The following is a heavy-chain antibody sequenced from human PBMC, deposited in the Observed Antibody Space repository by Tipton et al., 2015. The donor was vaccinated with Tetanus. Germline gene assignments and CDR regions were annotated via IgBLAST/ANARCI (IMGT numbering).Heavy chain of an antibody. J-gene: IGHJ6*02. V-gene: IGHV3-33*05. CDR1: GFTLRRYG. CDR2: ISYDGGNK. Sequence: SLRLSCAASGFTLRRYGMHWVRQAPGKGLEWVAVISYDGGNKYYADSVKGRFTISRDNSKNTLYLQMNSLRGEDTAIYYCARSIFDGGWFGMDVWGQGTTATVSS. CDR3: ARSIFDGGWFGMDV. D-gene: IGHD6-19*01.